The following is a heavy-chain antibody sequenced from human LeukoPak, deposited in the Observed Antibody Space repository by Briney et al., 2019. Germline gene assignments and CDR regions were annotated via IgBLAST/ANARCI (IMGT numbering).Heavy chain of an antibody. CDR1: EYTFTDYA. Sequence: ASVKVSGKAPEYTFTDYAINWVRLAPGQRLEWMGWINAGNGNTRYSQRFQGRVTITRDTSASTAYMELSSLTSEDTAVYYCARGRWSATTASYYLDFWGQGTLVTVSS. CDR3: ARGRWSATTASYYLDF. D-gene: IGHD2-21*02. V-gene: IGHV1-3*01. CDR2: INAGNGNT. J-gene: IGHJ4*02.